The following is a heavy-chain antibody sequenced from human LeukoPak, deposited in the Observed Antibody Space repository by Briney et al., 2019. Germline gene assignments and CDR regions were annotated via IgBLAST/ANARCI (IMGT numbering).Heavy chain of an antibody. J-gene: IGHJ4*02. CDR1: GYTLTELS. V-gene: IGHV1-24*01. D-gene: IGHD3-3*01. Sequence: ASVKVSCKVSGYTLTELSMHWVRQAPGKGLEWMGGFDPEDGETIYAQKFQGRVTMTEDTSTDTAYMELSSLRSEDTAVYYCATASTIFGVVPPYDYWGQGTLVTVSS. CDR2: FDPEDGET. CDR3: ATASTIFGVVPPYDY.